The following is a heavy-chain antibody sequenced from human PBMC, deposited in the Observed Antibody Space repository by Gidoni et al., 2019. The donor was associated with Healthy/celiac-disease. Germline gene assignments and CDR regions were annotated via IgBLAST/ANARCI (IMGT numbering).Heavy chain of an antibody. Sequence: QVQLVDSVGGLVKPGGSLRLPGAAAGSTVSDYYMSRIRRAPGKGLVWVSYISSSSSYTNYADSVKGRFTISRDNAKNSLYLQMNSLRAEDTAVYYCAREGGLGYSSGRGRAFDIWGQGTMVTVSS. J-gene: IGHJ3*02. D-gene: IGHD6-19*01. CDR1: GSTVSDYY. CDR3: AREGGLGYSSGRGRAFDI. V-gene: IGHV3-11*05. CDR2: ISSSSSYT.